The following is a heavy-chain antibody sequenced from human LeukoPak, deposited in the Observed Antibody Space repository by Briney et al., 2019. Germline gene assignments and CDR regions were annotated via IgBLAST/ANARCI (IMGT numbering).Heavy chain of an antibody. D-gene: IGHD1-26*01. Sequence: SETLSLTCAVYGGSFSGYYWSWIRQPPGKGLEWIGEINHSGSTNYNPPLKSRVTISVDTSKNQFSLKLSSVTAADTAVYYCARELDYYNYFASWGQGTLVTVSS. CDR2: INHSGST. V-gene: IGHV4-34*01. CDR1: GGSFSGYY. J-gene: IGHJ4*02. CDR3: ARELDYYNYFAS.